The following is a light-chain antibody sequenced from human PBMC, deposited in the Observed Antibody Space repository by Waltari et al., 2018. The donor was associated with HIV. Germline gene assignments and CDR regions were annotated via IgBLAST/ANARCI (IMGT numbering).Light chain of an antibody. V-gene: IGLV3-21*04. CDR1: NIGSKS. CDR3: QVWASSSEHVV. Sequence: SYLLTQPPSLSVAPGTTARITCGGNNIGSKSVPLYQHKPGQAPVLVIYYDRERPSGIPERFSRSDSRKTATLTINRVEDGDEADHYCQVWASSSEHVVFGRGTKLNVL. CDR2: YDR. J-gene: IGLJ2*01.